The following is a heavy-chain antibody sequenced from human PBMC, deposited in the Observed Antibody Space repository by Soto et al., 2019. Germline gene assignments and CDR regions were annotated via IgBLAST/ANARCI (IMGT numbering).Heavy chain of an antibody. V-gene: IGHV3-7*01. Sequence: GGSLRLSCAASGFSFSINWMSWVRQAPGKGLEWVATMKGDESKKYYVDSVKGRFTISRDNAKNSVYLQMNSLRVEDTAMYYCARDGSSGWDAFDIWGQGTMVTVSS. CDR3: ARDGSSGWDAFDI. CDR1: GFSFSINW. CDR2: MKGDESKK. J-gene: IGHJ3*02. D-gene: IGHD6-19*01.